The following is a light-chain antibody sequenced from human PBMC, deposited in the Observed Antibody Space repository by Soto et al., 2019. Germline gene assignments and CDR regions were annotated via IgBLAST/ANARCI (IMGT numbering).Light chain of an antibody. CDR1: SANIGNNY. CDR2: DNN. J-gene: IGLJ1*01. V-gene: IGLV1-51*01. CDR3: GTWDSSLSVHV. Sequence: QSALTQPPSVSAAPGQKVTISCSGTSANIGNNYVSWYQQLPGTAPKLLIYDNNKRPSGIPDRFSGSKSGTSATLGITGLQTGDEADYYCGTWDSSLSVHVFXTGTKVTVL.